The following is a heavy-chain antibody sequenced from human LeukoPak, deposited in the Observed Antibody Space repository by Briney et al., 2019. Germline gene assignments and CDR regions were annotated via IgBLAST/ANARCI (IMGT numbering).Heavy chain of an antibody. CDR3: ARTRRLEDLVGATPGDFDY. D-gene: IGHD1-26*01. CDR1: GYTFTGYY. CDR2: INPNSGGT. Sequence: GASVKVSCKASGYTFTGYYMHWVRQAPGQGLEWMGWINPNSGGTNYAQKFQGRVTMTRDTSISTAYMELSRLRSDDTAVYYCARTRRLEDLVGATPGDFDYWGQGTLVTVSS. J-gene: IGHJ4*02. V-gene: IGHV1-2*02.